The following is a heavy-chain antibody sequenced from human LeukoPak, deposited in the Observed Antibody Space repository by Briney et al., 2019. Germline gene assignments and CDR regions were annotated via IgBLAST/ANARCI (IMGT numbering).Heavy chain of an antibody. Sequence: GASVTVSCKASGYTFTGYYIHWVRQAPGQGLEWMGWINPNSGGTNYAQKFQDRVTMTRDTSISTAYMELSRLRSDDTAVYYCARATDELVVPAAIPDYWGQGTLVTVSS. CDR3: ARATDELVVPAAIPDY. CDR2: INPNSGGT. CDR1: GYTFTGYY. D-gene: IGHD2-2*01. V-gene: IGHV1-2*02. J-gene: IGHJ4*02.